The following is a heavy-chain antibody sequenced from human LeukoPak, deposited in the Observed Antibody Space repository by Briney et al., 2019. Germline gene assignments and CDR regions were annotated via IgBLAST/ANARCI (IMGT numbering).Heavy chain of an antibody. CDR2: INHSGST. CDR3: ARAIRYSSGWYGTYYFDY. CDR1: GGSISSYY. V-gene: IGHV4-34*01. Sequence: KSSETLSLTCTVSGGSISSYYWSWIRQPPGKGLEWIGEINHSGSTNYNPSLKSRVTISVDTSKNQFSLKLSSVTAADTAVYYCARAIRYSSGWYGTYYFDYWGQGTLVTVSS. D-gene: IGHD6-19*01. J-gene: IGHJ4*02.